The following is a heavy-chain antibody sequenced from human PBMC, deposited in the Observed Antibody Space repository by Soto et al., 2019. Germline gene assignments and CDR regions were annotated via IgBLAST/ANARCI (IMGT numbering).Heavy chain of an antibody. D-gene: IGHD5-12*01. V-gene: IGHV3-21*01. CDR3: ARDPSGGDN. J-gene: IGHJ4*02. Sequence: EVQLVESGGGLAKPGGSLRLSCSASGFTFSSFSMNWVRQAPGQGLEWVSSINAASRTYYIDSVKGRFTISSDNAKNSLHLQMNSLTVEDTAVYDCARDPSGGDNWGQGTLVTVPS. CDR1: GFTFSSFS. CDR2: INAASRT.